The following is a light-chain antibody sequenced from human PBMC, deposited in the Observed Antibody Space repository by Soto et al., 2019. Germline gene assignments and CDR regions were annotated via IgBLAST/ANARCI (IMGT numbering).Light chain of an antibody. CDR1: QSISSY. CDR3: QQSYRTPYT. J-gene: IGKJ2*01. Sequence: DIQMTQSPSSLSASVGARVTITCRASQSISSYLNWYQQKPGKAPKLLIYAASSLRSGVPSRFGGSGSGTYFTLTISSLQPEDFATYYCQQSYRTPYTFGQGTKRKIK. V-gene: IGKV1-39*01. CDR2: AAS.